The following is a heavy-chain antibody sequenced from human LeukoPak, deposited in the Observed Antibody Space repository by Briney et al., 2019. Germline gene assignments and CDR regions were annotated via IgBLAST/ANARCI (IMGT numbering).Heavy chain of an antibody. CDR2: IYYSGST. D-gene: IGHD3-3*01. J-gene: IGHJ4*02. CDR3: AKDFTYYDFWGTYYTPYYFDY. CDR1: GGSISSYY. Sequence: SETLSLTCTVSGGSISSYYWSWIRQPPGKGLEWIGYIYYSGSTNYNPSLKSRVTISVDTSKNQFSLKLSSVTAADTAIYYCAKDFTYYDFWGTYYTPYYFDYWGQGTLVTVSS. V-gene: IGHV4-59*01.